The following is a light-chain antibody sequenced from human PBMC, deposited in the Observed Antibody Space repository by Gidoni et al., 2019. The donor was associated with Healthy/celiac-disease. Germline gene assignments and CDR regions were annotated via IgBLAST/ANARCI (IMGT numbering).Light chain of an antibody. Sequence: SYELTQPPSVSVSPGQTASITCSGDKLGDKYACWYQQKPGQSPVLVIYQDSKRPSGIPERFSGSNSGNTATLTICGTQAMDEADYYCQAWDSSTAVFGGGQADRP. CDR1: KLGDKY. CDR3: QAWDSSTAV. V-gene: IGLV3-1*01. CDR2: QDS. J-gene: IGLJ3*02.